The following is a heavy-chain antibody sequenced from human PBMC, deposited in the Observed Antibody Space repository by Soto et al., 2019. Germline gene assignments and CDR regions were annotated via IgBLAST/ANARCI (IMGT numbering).Heavy chain of an antibody. CDR3: ARYYYYYYGMDV. J-gene: IGHJ6*02. CDR1: GGSITSGDYY. Sequence: QVQLQESGPGLVKPSQTLSLTCTVSGGSITSGDYYWSWMRQPPGKGLEWIGYIYYSGSTYYNPSLKSRVTISVDTSQSQFSLKLSSVTAADTAVYYCARYYYYYYGMDVWGQGTTVTVSS. CDR2: IYYSGST. V-gene: IGHV4-30-4*01.